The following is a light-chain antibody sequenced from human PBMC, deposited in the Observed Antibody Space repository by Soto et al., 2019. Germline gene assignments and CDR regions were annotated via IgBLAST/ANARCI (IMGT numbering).Light chain of an antibody. Sequence: EIVFTQSPVTLSLSPGERATLSCRASQIVSRNYLAWYQQKPGQAPRLLIYGASSRATGIPDRFSGSGSGTEFTLTISRLKPEDFAVYYCQQYGTSPLTFGGGTKVEIK. V-gene: IGKV3-20*01. J-gene: IGKJ4*01. CDR2: GAS. CDR3: QQYGTSPLT. CDR1: QIVSRNY.